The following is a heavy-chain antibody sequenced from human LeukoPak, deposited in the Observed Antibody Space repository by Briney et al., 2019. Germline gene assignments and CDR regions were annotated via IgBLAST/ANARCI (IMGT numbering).Heavy chain of an antibody. Sequence: GGSLRLSCAASGFTFSSYSMNWVRQAPGKGLEWVSSISSSSSYIYYADSVKGRFTISRDNAKNSLYLQMNSLRAEDTAVYYCAKGESIVVVPAAVEGAFDIWGQGTMVTVSS. CDR3: AKGESIVVVPAAVEGAFDI. CDR2: ISSSSSYI. V-gene: IGHV3-21*01. J-gene: IGHJ3*02. CDR1: GFTFSSYS. D-gene: IGHD2-2*01.